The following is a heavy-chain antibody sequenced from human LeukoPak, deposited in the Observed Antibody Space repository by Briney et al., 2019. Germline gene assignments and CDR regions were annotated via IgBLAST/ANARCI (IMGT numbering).Heavy chain of an antibody. Sequence: ASVKVSCKASGYTFTNYGISWVRQAPGQGLEWMGWISTYNGNTNYAQKLQGRVTMTKDTSTSTAYMDLRSLRYDDTAMYYCARDLYHYDSSGYYYGYWGQGTLVTVSS. V-gene: IGHV1-18*01. J-gene: IGHJ4*02. D-gene: IGHD3-22*01. CDR3: ARDLYHYDSSGYYYGY. CDR2: ISTYNGNT. CDR1: GYTFTNYG.